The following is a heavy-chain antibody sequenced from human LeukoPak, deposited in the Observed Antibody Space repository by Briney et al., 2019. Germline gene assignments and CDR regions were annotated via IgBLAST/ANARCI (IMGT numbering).Heavy chain of an antibody. CDR2: INHSGST. J-gene: IGHJ4*02. Sequence: SETLPLTCAVYGGSFSGYYWSWIRQPPGKGLEWIGEINHSGSTNYNPSLKSRVTISVDTSKNQFSLKLSSVTAADTAVYYCARGLSGWYKSYYFDYWGQGTLVTVSS. D-gene: IGHD6-19*01. CDR3: ARGLSGWYKSYYFDY. CDR1: GGSFSGYY. V-gene: IGHV4-34*01.